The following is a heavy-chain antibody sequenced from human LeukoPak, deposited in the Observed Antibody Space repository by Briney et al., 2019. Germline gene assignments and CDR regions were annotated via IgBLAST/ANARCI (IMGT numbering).Heavy chain of an antibody. V-gene: IGHV1-8*01. J-gene: IGHJ4*02. CDR1: GYSFNYFD. D-gene: IGHD2-15*01. CDR3: ARGLGYCDGGNCNHFDY. Sequence: ASVKVSCKTSGYSFNYFDINWVRQATGQGLERMGWMNPRSGNTGYAQKFQGRVTMSGNTSITTAYMELSSLRSEDTAVYYCARGLGYCDGGNCNHFDYWGQGTLVTVSS. CDR2: MNPRSGNT.